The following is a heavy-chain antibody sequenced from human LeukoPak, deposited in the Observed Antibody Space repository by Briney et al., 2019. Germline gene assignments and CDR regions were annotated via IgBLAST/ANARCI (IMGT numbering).Heavy chain of an antibody. D-gene: IGHD2-2*01. CDR3: ARDRPYCSSTSCLDAFDI. CDR2: IIPIFGTA. Sequence: SVKFSCKASGGTFSSYAISWVRQAPGQGLEWMGGIIPIFGTANYAQKLQGRVTVTTDESTSTAYMELSSLRSEDTAVYYCARDRPYCSSTSCLDAFDIWGQGTMVTVSS. V-gene: IGHV1-69*05. CDR1: GGTFSSYA. J-gene: IGHJ3*02.